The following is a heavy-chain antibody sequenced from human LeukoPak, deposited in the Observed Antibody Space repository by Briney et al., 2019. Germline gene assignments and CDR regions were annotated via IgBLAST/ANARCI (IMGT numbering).Heavy chain of an antibody. D-gene: IGHD6-13*01. CDR3: ARDVAAGTIDY. CDR1: GFTFSSYW. J-gene: IGHJ4*02. V-gene: IGHV3-7*01. Sequence: GGSLRLSCAASGFTFSSYWMSWVRQAPGKGLEWVANIKQDGSEKYYVDSVKGQFTISRDNAKNSLYLQMNSLRAEDTAVYYCARDVAAGTIDYWGQGTLVTVSS. CDR2: IKQDGSEK.